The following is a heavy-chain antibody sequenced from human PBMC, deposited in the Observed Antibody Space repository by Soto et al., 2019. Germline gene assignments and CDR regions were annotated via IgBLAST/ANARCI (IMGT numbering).Heavy chain of an antibody. CDR2: INPNSGGT. CDR3: AREREIMITFGGVIARDAFDI. CDR1: GYTFTGYY. J-gene: IGHJ3*02. V-gene: IGHV1-2*02. Sequence: QVQLVQSGAEVKKPGASVKVSCKASGYTFTGYYMHWVRQAPGQGLEWMGWINPNSGGTNYAQKFQGRVTMTRDTSISTAYMELSRLRSDDTAVYYCAREREIMITFGGVIARDAFDIWGQGTMVTVSS. D-gene: IGHD3-16*02.